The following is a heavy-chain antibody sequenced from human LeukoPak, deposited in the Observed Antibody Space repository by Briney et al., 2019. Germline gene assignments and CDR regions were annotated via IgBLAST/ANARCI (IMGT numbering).Heavy chain of an antibody. D-gene: IGHD2-21*02. CDR3: ARGGDWLFDY. V-gene: IGHV4-39*07. Sequence: IPSETLSLTCTVSGGSISSSSYYWGWIRQPPGKGLEWIGSIYYSGSTYYNPSLKSRVTISVDKSKNQFSLELNSVTAADTAVYYCARGGDWLFDYWGQGILVTVSS. CDR1: GGSISSSSYY. CDR2: IYYSGST. J-gene: IGHJ4*02.